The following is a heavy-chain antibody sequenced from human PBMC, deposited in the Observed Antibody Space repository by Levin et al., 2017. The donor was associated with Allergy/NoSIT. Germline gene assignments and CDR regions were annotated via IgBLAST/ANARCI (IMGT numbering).Heavy chain of an antibody. CDR2: INFDVSNT. CDR1: GFTFSKSW. V-gene: IGHV3-74*01. Sequence: GGSLRLSCAASGFTFSKSWMHWVRQAPGKGLVWVSRINFDVSNTSYADSVKGRFTISRDNAKSTLYLQMNSLRAEDTAVYYCARGGSYGRNGMDVWGQGTTVTVS. J-gene: IGHJ6*02. D-gene: IGHD4-17*01. CDR3: ARGGSYGRNGMDV.